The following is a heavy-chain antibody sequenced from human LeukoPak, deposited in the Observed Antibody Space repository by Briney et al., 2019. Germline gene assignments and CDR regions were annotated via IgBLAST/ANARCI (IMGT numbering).Heavy chain of an antibody. Sequence: GGSLRLSCAASGFPVSTSHMSWVRQAPGKGLEWVSIIYSGGGRHYADSVKGRFAVSRDNSRNALYLQMNSLRADDSAVYYCARGPQYSSDSYYYYYYMDVWGEGTTVTIPS. CDR3: ARGPQYSSDSYYYYYYMDV. V-gene: IGHV3-66*01. CDR2: IYSGGGR. J-gene: IGHJ6*03. CDR1: GFPVSTSH. D-gene: IGHD6-19*01.